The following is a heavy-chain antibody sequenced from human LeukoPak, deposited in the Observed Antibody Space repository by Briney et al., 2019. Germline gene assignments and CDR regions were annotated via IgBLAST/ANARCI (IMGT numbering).Heavy chain of an antibody. CDR3: ARDLDTAMAMGY. D-gene: IGHD5-18*01. J-gene: IGHJ4*02. V-gene: IGHV1-69*01. Sequence: ASVKVSCKASGGTFSSYAISWVRRAPGQGLEWMGGIIPIFGTANYAQKFQGRVTITADESTSTAYMELSSLRSEDTAVYYCARDLDTAMAMGYWGQGTLVTVSS. CDR2: IIPIFGTA. CDR1: GGTFSSYA.